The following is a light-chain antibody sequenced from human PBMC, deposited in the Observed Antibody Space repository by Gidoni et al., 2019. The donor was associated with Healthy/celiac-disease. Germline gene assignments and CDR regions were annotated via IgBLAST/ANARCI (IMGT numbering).Light chain of an antibody. Sequence: EIVLTQSPATLSLFPGERATLSCRASQSVSSYLAWYQQKPGQAPRLLIYDASNRATGIPARFSGSGSGTDFTLTISSLEPEDFAVYYCQLRRTFGQGTKVEIK. CDR2: DAS. CDR1: QSVSSY. J-gene: IGKJ1*01. V-gene: IGKV3-11*01. CDR3: QLRRT.